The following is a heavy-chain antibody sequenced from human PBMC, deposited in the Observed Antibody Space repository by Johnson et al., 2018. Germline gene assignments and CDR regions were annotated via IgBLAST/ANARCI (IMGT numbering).Heavy chain of an antibody. CDR1: GFTFSSYA. D-gene: IGHD3-22*01. J-gene: IGHJ3*01. V-gene: IGHV3-30-3*01. CDR2: ISYDGSNK. Sequence: VQLVESGEGVVQPGRSLRLSCAASGFTFSSYAMHWVRQAPGKGLEWVAVISYDGSNKYYADSVKGRFTISRDNSKNTLYLQMNSLRAEDTAVYYCASLYSSGYSLWGQGTMVTVSS. CDR3: ASLYSSGYSL.